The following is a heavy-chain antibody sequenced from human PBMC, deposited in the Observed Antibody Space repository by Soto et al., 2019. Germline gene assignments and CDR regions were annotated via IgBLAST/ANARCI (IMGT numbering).Heavy chain of an antibody. J-gene: IGHJ4*01. D-gene: IGHD4-17*01. CDR2: INAGNGNT. CDR1: GYTFTSYS. V-gene: IGHV1-3*01. Sequence: ASVKVSCKASGYTFTSYSMHWVRQAPGQRLEWMGWINAGNGNTKYSQKFQGRVTITRDTSASTAYMELSRLRSEDTAVYYCARGPHDYGDYYFVYWGHGTLVTVPS. CDR3: ARGPHDYGDYYFVY.